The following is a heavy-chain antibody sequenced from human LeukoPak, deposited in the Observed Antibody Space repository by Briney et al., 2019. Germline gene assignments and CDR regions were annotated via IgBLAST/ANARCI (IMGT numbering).Heavy chain of an antibody. CDR2: IYTSGST. D-gene: IGHD6-13*01. CDR3: ARNWRTTAAGTIWFDP. J-gene: IGHJ5*02. Sequence: ASETLSLTCTVSGGSISSYYWSWIRQPAGKGLEWIGRIYTSGSTNYNPSLKSRVTMSVDTSKNQFSLKLSSVTAADTAVYYCARNWRTTAAGTIWFDPWGQGTLVTVSS. CDR1: GGSISSYY. V-gene: IGHV4-4*07.